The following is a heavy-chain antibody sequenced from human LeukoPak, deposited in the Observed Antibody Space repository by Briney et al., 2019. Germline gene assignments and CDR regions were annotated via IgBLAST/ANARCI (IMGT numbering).Heavy chain of an antibody. V-gene: IGHV4-39*07. CDR1: GGSISSSSYY. CDR3: ARGFSELERHYYYYYMDV. CDR2: IYHSGST. J-gene: IGHJ6*03. D-gene: IGHD1-1*01. Sequence: TSETLSLTCTVSGGSISSSSYYWGWIRQPPGKGLEWIGSIYHSGSTYYNPSLKSRVTISVDTSKNQFSLKLSSVTAADTAVYYCARGFSELERHYYYYYMDVWGKGTTVTISS.